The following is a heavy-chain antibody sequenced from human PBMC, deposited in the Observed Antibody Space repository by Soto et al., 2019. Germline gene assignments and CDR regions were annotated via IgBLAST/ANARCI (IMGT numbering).Heavy chain of an antibody. CDR1: GGSISSCGYS. V-gene: IGHV4-31*03. J-gene: IGHJ4*02. CDR3: ARGVLH. CDR2: IFSSGRA. Sequence: QVQLQESGPGLVKPSQTLSLTCTVSGGSISSCGYSWSWIRQHPGKGLEWIGYIFSSGRASYNPSLKSRGTISVDTSKNQFSLKVSSVTAAATAVYYCARGVLHWGQGTLVTVSS.